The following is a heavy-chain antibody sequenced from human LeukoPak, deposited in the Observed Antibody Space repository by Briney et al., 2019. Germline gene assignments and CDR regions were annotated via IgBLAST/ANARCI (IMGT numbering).Heavy chain of an antibody. CDR2: ISAYNGHT. CDR3: ARDKDLGAVAGTFDY. D-gene: IGHD6-19*01. J-gene: IGHJ4*02. Sequence: GASVKVSCKASGYTFTSYGFSWVRQAPGQGLEWMGWISAYNGHTNYAQKFQGRVTMTTDTSTSTGYMELRSLRSDDTAVYYCARDKDLGAVAGTFDYWGQGTLVTVSS. CDR1: GYTFTSYG. V-gene: IGHV1-18*04.